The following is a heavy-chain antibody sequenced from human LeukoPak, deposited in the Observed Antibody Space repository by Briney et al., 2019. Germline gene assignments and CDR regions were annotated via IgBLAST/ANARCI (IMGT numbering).Heavy chain of an antibody. CDR3: ARLWSTSCSGGSCPHQPNY. Sequence: SETLSLTCTVSNGSISIYYWSWIRQPPGKGLEWIGTISYSGGTYYSPSLKSRVTISVDTSKNQFSLKLSSVTAADTALYFCARLWSTSCSGGSCPHQPNYWGQGTLVIVSS. CDR1: NGSISIYY. J-gene: IGHJ4*02. V-gene: IGHV4-39*01. D-gene: IGHD2-15*01. CDR2: ISYSGGT.